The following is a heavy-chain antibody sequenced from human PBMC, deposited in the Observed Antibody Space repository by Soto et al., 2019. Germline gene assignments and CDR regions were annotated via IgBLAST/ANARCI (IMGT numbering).Heavy chain of an antibody. J-gene: IGHJ4*02. CDR1: GGSISSGGYS. CDR3: ANSHAGAHITAAVH. Sequence: QLQLQESGSGLVKPSQTLSLTCAVSGGSISSGGYSGSWIRQPPGKGLEWIGYIYHSGSTYYNPSLKSRVTISVDRSKNQLSLKLSSVTAADTAVYYCANSHAGAHITAAVHWGQGTLVTVSS. V-gene: IGHV4-30-2*01. CDR2: IYHSGST. D-gene: IGHD6-13*01.